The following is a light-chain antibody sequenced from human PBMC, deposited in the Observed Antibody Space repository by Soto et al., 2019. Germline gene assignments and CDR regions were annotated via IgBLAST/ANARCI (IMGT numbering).Light chain of an antibody. CDR1: QSISSY. Sequence: DIQLTHCPPTLYATEGDRVTIICRASQSISSYLNWYQQKPGKAPKLLIYAASSLQSGVPSRFSGSGSGTDFTLTISSLQPEDFATYYCQQSYNTPLTFGQGTKVDIK. J-gene: IGKJ1*01. CDR2: AAS. V-gene: IGKV1-39*01. CDR3: QQSYNTPLT.